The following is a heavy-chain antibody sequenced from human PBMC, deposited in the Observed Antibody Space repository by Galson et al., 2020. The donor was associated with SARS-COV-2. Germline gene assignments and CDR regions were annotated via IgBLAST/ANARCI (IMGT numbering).Heavy chain of an antibody. CDR2: IRSKASGGTT. D-gene: IGHD4-17*01. Sequence: GESLKISCTASGFTFGDYAMSWFRQAPGKGLEWVGFIRSKASGGTTEYAASVKGRFTISRDDSKSIAYLQMNSLKTEDTAVYYCTRVWETTVTTGWFDPWGQGTLVTVSA. CDR3: TRVWETTVTTGWFDP. V-gene: IGHV3-49*03. J-gene: IGHJ5*02. CDR1: GFTFGDYA.